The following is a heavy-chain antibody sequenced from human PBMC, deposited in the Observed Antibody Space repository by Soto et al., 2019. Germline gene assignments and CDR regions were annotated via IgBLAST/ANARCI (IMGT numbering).Heavy chain of an antibody. CDR3: CRRKGAMYV. V-gene: IGHV1-18*01. J-gene: IGHJ6*02. CDR2: ISAYNGDT. CDR1: GYTFSSYG. Sequence: QVQLVQSGAEVKKPGASVKVSCKTSGYTFSSYGISWVRQAPGQRLEWMGWISAYNGDTNYTQKFQGRVTMTTRTSTSKAYMDLKSRRSYDTAIYYCCRRKGAMYVWGQGTTVTVSS.